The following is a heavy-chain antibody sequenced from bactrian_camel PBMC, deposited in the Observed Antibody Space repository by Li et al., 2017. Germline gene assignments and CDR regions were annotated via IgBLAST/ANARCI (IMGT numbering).Heavy chain of an antibody. Sequence: QVQLVDSGGGSVQAGGSPNLSCQASGFTPGRSYCMGWFRQVAGKQREGVAALDSDGTLNIQDSVKGRFTISRDKAKNTVYLQMNSLKPDDTAVYYCVRVEGDILFGYGVNDWGKGTQVTVS. J-gene: IGHJ7*01. CDR1: GFTPGRSYC. V-gene: IGHV3S9*01. CDR2: LDSDGTL. D-gene: IGHD5*01.